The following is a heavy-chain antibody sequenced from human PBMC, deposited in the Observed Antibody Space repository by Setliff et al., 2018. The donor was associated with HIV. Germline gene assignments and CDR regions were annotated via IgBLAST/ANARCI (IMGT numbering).Heavy chain of an antibody. CDR2: MYYSGNT. J-gene: IGHJ5*02. CDR3: AGGGTNWFDP. D-gene: IGHD5-12*01. V-gene: IGHV4-59*01. CDR1: GVSISNYY. Sequence: PSETLSLTCTVSGVSISNYYWSWIRQPPGKGLEWIGYMYYSGNTNYSPSLKSRVTISIDTSTKQVSLKVNSVTAADTALYYCAGGGTNWFDPWGQGTLVTVSS.